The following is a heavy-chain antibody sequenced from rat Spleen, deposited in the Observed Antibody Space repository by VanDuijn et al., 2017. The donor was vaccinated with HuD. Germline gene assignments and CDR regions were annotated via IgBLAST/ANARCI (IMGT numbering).Heavy chain of an antibody. D-gene: IGHD1-7*01. J-gene: IGHJ1*01. Sequence: EVQLVESGGGLVQPGRSMKLSCGASGFTFSDHYMAWVRQAPTKGLEWVASISYVGSSTYYGDSVKGRFPISRDNAKSTLYLQMNSLRSEDTATYYWARHGMGYWYFDFWGPGTMVTVSS. CDR1: GFTFSDHY. CDR3: ARHGMGYWYFDF. V-gene: IGHV5-22*01. CDR2: ISYVGSST.